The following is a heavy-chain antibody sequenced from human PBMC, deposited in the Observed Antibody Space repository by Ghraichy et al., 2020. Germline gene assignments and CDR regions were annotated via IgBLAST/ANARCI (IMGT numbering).Heavy chain of an antibody. Sequence: SETLSLTCAVYGGSFSGYYWSWIRQPPGKGLEWIGEINHSGSTNYNPSLKSRVTISVDTSKNQFSLKLSSVTAADTAVYYCARGKGAVAGTRGRWIHRYYFDYWGQGTLVTVSS. D-gene: IGHD6-19*01. J-gene: IGHJ4*02. CDR1: GGSFSGYY. CDR2: INHSGST. V-gene: IGHV4-34*01. CDR3: ARGKGAVAGTRGRWIHRYYFDY.